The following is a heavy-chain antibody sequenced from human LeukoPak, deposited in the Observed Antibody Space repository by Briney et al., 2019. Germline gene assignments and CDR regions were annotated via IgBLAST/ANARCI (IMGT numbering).Heavy chain of an antibody. V-gene: IGHV3-30*18. CDR2: ISYDGSNK. J-gene: IGHJ6*03. CDR1: GFTFSNYG. D-gene: IGHD2-21*02. Sequence: GRSLRLSCAASGFTFSNYGMHWVRQAPGKGLEWVAVISYDGSNKHYADSVRGRFNISRDNSKNTLYLQMNSLRTEDAAVYHCAKDQFLVTGYYSYMDVWGKGTTVTISS. CDR3: AKDQFLVTGYYSYMDV.